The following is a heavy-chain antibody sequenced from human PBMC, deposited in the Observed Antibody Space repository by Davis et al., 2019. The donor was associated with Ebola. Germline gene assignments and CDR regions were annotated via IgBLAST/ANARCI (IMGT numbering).Heavy chain of an antibody. J-gene: IGHJ4*02. CDR3: ARIGDDRTGYYLFDN. Sequence: GESLKISCTVSGYIFTTYCIAWVRQMPGKGLEWMGTVYPGDSETRYSPSFQGQVTISADKTIDTAYLQWSSLKASDTAMYFCARIGDDRTGYYLFDNWGQGTLVTVSS. CDR1: GYIFTTYC. D-gene: IGHD3/OR15-3a*01. CDR2: VYPGDSET. V-gene: IGHV5-51*01.